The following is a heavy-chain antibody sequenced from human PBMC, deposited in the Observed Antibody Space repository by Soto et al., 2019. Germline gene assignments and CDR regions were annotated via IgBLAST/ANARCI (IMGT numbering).Heavy chain of an antibody. CDR1: GGSFSGYY. J-gene: IGHJ4*02. CDR3: ARDKITGLFDY. Sequence: SETLSLTCAVCGGSFSGYYWTWIRQPPGTGLEWIGEINHSGSTNYNPSLKSRATISVDTSKNQFSLKLTSVTAADTAVYYCARDKITGLFDYWGQGTLVTVSS. D-gene: IGHD2-8*02. V-gene: IGHV4-34*01. CDR2: INHSGST.